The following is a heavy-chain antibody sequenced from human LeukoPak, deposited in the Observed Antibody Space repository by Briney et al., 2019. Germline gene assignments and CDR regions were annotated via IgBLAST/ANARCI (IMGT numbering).Heavy chain of an antibody. J-gene: IGHJ4*02. V-gene: IGHV4-4*02. CDR2: IYHSGST. CDR1: GGSISSSNW. CDR3: ARRKSITMIVVVIGPFDY. D-gene: IGHD3-22*01. Sequence: PSETLSLTCAVSGGSISSSNWWSWVHQPPGKGLEWIGEIYHSGSTNYNPSLKSRVTISVDKSKNQFSLKLSSVTAADTAVYYCARRKSITMIVVVIGPFDYWGQGTLVTVSS.